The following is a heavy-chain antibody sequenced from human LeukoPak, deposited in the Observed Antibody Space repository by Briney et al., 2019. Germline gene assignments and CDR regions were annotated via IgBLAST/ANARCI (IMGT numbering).Heavy chain of an antibody. Sequence: GGSLRLSCAASGFTFSSYWMSWVRQAPGKGLEWVANIKQDGSEKYYVDSVKGRFTISRDNTKNTLYLHVNSLRVEDTAIYYCARATAVAGTDQWGQGTLVTVSS. D-gene: IGHD6-19*01. CDR2: IKQDGSEK. CDR1: GFTFSSYW. V-gene: IGHV3-7*01. J-gene: IGHJ4*02. CDR3: ARATAVAGTDQ.